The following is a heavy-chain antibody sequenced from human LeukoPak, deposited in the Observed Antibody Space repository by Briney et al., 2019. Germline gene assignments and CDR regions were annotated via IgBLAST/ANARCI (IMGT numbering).Heavy chain of an antibody. V-gene: IGHV1-18*01. CDR1: GYTFTNYG. Sequence: ASVKVSCEASGYTFTNYGISWVRQAPGQGLEWMGWISAYNGNTNYAQKLQGRVTMTTYTSTSTAYMELRSLRSDDTAVYYCARALRTTGTTSFYYGMDVWGQGTTVTVSS. J-gene: IGHJ6*02. CDR2: ISAYNGNT. CDR3: ARALRTTGTTSFYYGMDV. D-gene: IGHD1-1*01.